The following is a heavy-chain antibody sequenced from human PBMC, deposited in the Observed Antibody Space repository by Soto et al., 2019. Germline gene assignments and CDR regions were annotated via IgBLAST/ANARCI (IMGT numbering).Heavy chain of an antibody. D-gene: IGHD6-13*01. Sequence: ASVKVSCKASGYTFTSYDINWVRKATGQGLEWMGWMNPNSGNTGYAHKFQGRVTMTRNTSISTAYMELSSLRSEDTAVYYCARGAGSWYSGYYYYYYGMDVWGQGTTVTVSS. V-gene: IGHV1-8*01. J-gene: IGHJ6*02. CDR2: MNPNSGNT. CDR1: GYTFTSYD. CDR3: ARGAGSWYSGYYYYYYGMDV.